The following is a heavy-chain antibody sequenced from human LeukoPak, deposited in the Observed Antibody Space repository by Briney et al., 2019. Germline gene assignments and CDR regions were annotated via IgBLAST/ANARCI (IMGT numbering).Heavy chain of an antibody. D-gene: IGHD3-3*01. V-gene: IGHV4-39*01. Sequence: SETLSLTCTVSGGSISSSSYYWGWIRQPPGKGLEWIGSIYYSGSTYYNPSLKSRVTISVDTSKNQFSLKLSSVTAADTAVYYCARPYYDFWSGYYSNWFDPWGQGTLVTVSS. CDR1: GGSISSSSYY. J-gene: IGHJ5*02. CDR2: IYYSGST. CDR3: ARPYYDFWSGYYSNWFDP.